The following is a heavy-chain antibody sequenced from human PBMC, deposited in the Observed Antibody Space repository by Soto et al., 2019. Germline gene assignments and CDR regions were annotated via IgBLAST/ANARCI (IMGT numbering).Heavy chain of an antibody. D-gene: IGHD4-17*01. CDR1: GGSISSDY. V-gene: IGHV4-59*01. J-gene: IGHJ4*02. CDR3: ARLGSGDYVTPFDY. CDR2: IYYSGST. Sequence: QVQLQESGPGLVKPSETLSLTCTVYGGSISSDYWSWIRQPPGKGLEWIGYIYYSGSTNYNPSLKGRVTISVATSKNQFSLKLSSVTAADTAVYYCARLGSGDYVTPFDYWGQGTLVTVSS.